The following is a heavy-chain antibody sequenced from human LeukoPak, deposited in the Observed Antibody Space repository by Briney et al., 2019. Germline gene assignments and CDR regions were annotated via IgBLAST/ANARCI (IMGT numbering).Heavy chain of an antibody. D-gene: IGHD3-16*01. CDR1: GYTFTGYY. Sequence: ASVKVSCKASGYTFTGYYMHWVRQAPGQGLEWMGIINPSGGSTSYAQKFQGRVTMTRDTSISTAYMELSRLRSDDMAVYYCARDQGGWFDPWGQGTLVTVSS. J-gene: IGHJ5*02. CDR2: INPSGGST. V-gene: IGHV1-46*01. CDR3: ARDQGGWFDP.